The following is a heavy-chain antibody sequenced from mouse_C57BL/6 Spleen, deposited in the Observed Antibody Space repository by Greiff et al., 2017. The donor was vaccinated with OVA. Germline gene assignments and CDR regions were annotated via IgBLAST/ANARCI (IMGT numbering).Heavy chain of an antibody. V-gene: IGHV1-50*01. Sequence: QVQLQQSGAELVKPGASVKLSCKASGYTFTSYWMQWVKQRPGQGLEWIGEIDPSDSYTNYNQKFKGKATLTVDTSSSTAYMQLSSLTSEDSAVYYCARDGYCLDYWGQGTTLTVSS. CDR2: IDPSDSYT. CDR3: ARDGYCLDY. CDR1: GYTFTSYW. D-gene: IGHD2-3*01. J-gene: IGHJ2*01.